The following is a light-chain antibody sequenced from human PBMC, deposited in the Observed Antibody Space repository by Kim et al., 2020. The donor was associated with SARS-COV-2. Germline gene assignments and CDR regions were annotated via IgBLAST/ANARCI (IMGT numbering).Light chain of an antibody. J-gene: IGLJ3*02. CDR1: SLRKYY. Sequence: SSELTQDPSVSVALGQTVRITCQGDSLRKYYASWYQQKSAQAPVLVICDENNRPSGIPDRFSGSSSGNTASLTITGAQAEDEADYYCNSRDSTGYHVVFGGGTKVTVL. V-gene: IGLV3-19*01. CDR3: NSRDSTGYHVV. CDR2: DEN.